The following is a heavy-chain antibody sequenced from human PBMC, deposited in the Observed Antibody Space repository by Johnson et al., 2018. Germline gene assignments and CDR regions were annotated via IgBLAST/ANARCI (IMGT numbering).Heavy chain of an antibody. CDR1: GFTFNTYD. D-gene: IGHD1-26*01. V-gene: IGHV3-30*18. J-gene: IGHJ6*03. CDR2: ISYDGNTK. Sequence: QVQLQESGGGVVQSGRSLRLSCAASGFTFNTYDMHWVRQAPGKGLEWVAIISYDGNTKYYADSVRGRFTVSRDNSNDTLILQMNSLTAEDTAMYYCVNVRGPREVEYYYYLDVWGKGTTVTVAS. CDR3: VNVRGPREVEYYYYLDV.